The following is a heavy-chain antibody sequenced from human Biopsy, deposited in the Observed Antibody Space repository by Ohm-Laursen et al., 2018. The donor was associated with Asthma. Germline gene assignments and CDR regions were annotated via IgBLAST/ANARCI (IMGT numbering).Heavy chain of an antibody. CDR3: AGFCSGGNCPDR. J-gene: IGHJ5*02. CDR1: GVSIRSYY. CDR2: IHYSGST. V-gene: IGHV4-59*01. Sequence: SETLSFTWTVSGVSIRSYYWTWLRQPPGKGLEWIRNIHYSGSTCSNPSLKSRVTISVDTSKKQISLRLSSVFAADTDVYYCAGFCSGGNCPDRWGPGTLGTVSS. D-gene: IGHD2-15*01.